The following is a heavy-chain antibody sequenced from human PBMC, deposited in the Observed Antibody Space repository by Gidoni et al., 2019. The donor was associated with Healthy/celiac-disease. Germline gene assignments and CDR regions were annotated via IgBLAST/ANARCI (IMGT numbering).Heavy chain of an antibody. Sequence: QVQLVESGGGVVQPGRSLRLSCAASVFTFSSYGMHWVRQAPGKGLEWVAVISYDGSNKYYADSVKGRFTISRDNSKNTLYLQMNSLRAEDTAVYYCAKDLQYYDFWSGGDYFDYWGQGTLVTVSS. CDR1: VFTFSSYG. D-gene: IGHD3-3*01. V-gene: IGHV3-30*18. J-gene: IGHJ4*02. CDR2: ISYDGSNK. CDR3: AKDLQYYDFWSGGDYFDY.